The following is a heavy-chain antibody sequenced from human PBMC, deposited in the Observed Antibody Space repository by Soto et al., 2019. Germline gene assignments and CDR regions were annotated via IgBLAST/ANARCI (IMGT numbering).Heavy chain of an antibody. D-gene: IGHD3-16*01. CDR1: GFTLSSYG. J-gene: IGHJ6*02. V-gene: IGHV3-30*18. CDR3: AKVARVYDYVWGSPFGGMDV. Sequence: SGGSLRLSCAASGFTLSSYGMHWVRQAPGKGLEWVAVISYDGSNKYYADSVKGRFTISRDNSKNTVYLQMNSLRAEDTAVYYCAKVARVYDYVWGSPFGGMDVWGHVTTVTVS. CDR2: ISYDGSNK.